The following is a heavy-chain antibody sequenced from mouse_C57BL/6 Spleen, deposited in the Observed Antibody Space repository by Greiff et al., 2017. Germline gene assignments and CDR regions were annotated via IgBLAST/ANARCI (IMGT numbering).Heavy chain of an antibody. CDR3: ARRGYNYDLYYFDY. CDR2: IDPSDSYT. J-gene: IGHJ2*01. CDR1: GYTFTSYW. Sequence: QVQLQQPGAELVKPGASVKLSCKASGYTFTSYWMQWVKQRPGQGLEWIGEIDPSDSYTNYNQKFKGKATLTVDTSSSTAYMQLSSLTSADSAVYYCARRGYNYDLYYFDYWGQGTTLTVSS. V-gene: IGHV1-50*01. D-gene: IGHD2-12*01.